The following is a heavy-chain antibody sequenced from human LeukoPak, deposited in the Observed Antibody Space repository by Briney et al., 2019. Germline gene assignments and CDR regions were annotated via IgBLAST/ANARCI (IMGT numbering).Heavy chain of an antibody. Sequence: PGGSLRLSCAASGFTFSTYAMSWVRQAPGKGLEWVSVVSDSGGGTYYADSVKGRFTISRDNSKNTLYLQMSSLRAEDTAAYYCAKETEAAAGPLDYWGQGTLVTVSS. CDR1: GFTFSTYA. CDR3: AKETEAAAGPLDY. J-gene: IGHJ4*02. D-gene: IGHD6-13*01. CDR2: VSDSGGGT. V-gene: IGHV3-23*01.